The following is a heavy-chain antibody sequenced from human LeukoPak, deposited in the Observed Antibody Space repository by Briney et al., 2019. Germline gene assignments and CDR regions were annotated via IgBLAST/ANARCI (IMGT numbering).Heavy chain of an antibody. CDR2: IYYSGST. V-gene: IGHV4-59*01. CDR1: GGSISSDY. J-gene: IGHJ6*02. D-gene: IGHD2-8*01. Sequence: SETLSLTCTVAGGSISSDYWSWIRQPPGKGLEWIGYIYYSGSTNYNPSLKSRVTISVDTSKNQFSLKLSSVTAADTAVYYCARNGARYYYGMDVWGQGTTVTVSS. CDR3: ARNGARYYYGMDV.